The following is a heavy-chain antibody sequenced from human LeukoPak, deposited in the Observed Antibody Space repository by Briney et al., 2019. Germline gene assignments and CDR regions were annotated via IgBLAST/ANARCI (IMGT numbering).Heavy chain of an antibody. CDR1: GFTFSSYS. Sequence: GGSLRLSCAASGFTFSSYSMTWVRQAPGKGLEWVSSISSSSSYIYYADSVKGRFTISRDNAKNSLYLQMNSLRAEDTAVYYCARDLRERWLQPRTFDYWGQGTLVTVSS. J-gene: IGHJ4*02. V-gene: IGHV3-21*01. CDR3: ARDLRERWLQPRTFDY. CDR2: ISSSSSYI. D-gene: IGHD5-24*01.